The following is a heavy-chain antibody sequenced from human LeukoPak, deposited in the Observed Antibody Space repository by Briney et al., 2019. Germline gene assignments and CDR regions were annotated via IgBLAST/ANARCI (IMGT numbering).Heavy chain of an antibody. CDR3: VRDRSGSSSVY. CDR2: ITTSGGST. CDR1: GFTFSSYA. D-gene: IGHD6-6*01. Sequence: PGGSLRLSCAASGFTFSSYAMSWVRQAPGKGLEWVSSITTSGGSTSYADSVKGRFTISRDNAKNTLYLQMNSLRAEDTAVYYCVRDRSGSSSVYWGQGTLVTVSS. V-gene: IGHV3-23*01. J-gene: IGHJ4*02.